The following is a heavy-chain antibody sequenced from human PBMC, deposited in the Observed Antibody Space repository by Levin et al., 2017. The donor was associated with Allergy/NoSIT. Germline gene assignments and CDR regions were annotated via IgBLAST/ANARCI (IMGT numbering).Heavy chain of an antibody. CDR2: IINSGVGT. Sequence: GESLKISCAASGFTFNNYAMSWVRQAPGKGLEWVSAIINSGVGTYYADSVKGRFTISRDNSKNTMYLQMNSLRAEDTAVYFCAKDAIRGSDQPYYFDYGGQGTLVTASS. D-gene: IGHD6-19*01. CDR3: AKDAIRGSDQPYYFDY. CDR1: GFTFNNYA. J-gene: IGHJ4*02. V-gene: IGHV3-23*01.